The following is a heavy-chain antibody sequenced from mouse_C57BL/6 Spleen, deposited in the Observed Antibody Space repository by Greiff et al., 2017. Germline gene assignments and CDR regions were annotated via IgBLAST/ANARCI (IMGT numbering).Heavy chain of an antibody. CDR1: GFTFSDFY. J-gene: IGHJ4*01. CDR3: ARDPTGAMDY. CDR2: SRNKANDYTT. D-gene: IGHD1-1*01. V-gene: IGHV7-1*01. Sequence: EVNVVESGGGLVQSGRSLRLSCATSGFTFSDFYMEWVRQAPGKGLEWIAASRNKANDYTTEYSASVKGRFIVSRDTSQSILYLQMNALRAEDTAIYYCARDPTGAMDYCGQGTSVTVSS.